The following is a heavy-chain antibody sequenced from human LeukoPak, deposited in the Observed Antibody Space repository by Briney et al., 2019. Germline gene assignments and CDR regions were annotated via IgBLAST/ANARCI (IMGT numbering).Heavy chain of an antibody. CDR2: MNPNSGNT. V-gene: IGHV1-8*02. CDR1: GYTFTGYY. Sequence: GASVKVSCKASGYTFTGYYMHWVRQAPGQGLEWMGWMNPNSGNTGYAQKFQGRVTMTRNTSISTAYMELSSLRSEDTAVYYCARAGKKRNWFDPWGQGTLVTVSS. CDR3: ARAGKKRNWFDP. J-gene: IGHJ5*02.